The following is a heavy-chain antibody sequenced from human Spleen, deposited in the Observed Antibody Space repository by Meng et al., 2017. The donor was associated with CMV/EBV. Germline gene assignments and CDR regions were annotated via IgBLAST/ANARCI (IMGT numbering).Heavy chain of an antibody. V-gene: IGHV3-15*01. J-gene: IGHJ4*02. CDR2: IKSEGSGGTT. D-gene: IGHD2/OR15-2a*01. Sequence: GESLKISCGASGFYFRDAWMTWVRQAPGKGLEWVGQIKSEGSGGTTDYAAPVKGRFTISRDDSKNMIYMEMNSLRTEDTAVYYCTKVRCNFCFSLEFGGQGTLVTVS. CDR1: GFYFRDAW. CDR3: TKVRCNFCFSLEF.